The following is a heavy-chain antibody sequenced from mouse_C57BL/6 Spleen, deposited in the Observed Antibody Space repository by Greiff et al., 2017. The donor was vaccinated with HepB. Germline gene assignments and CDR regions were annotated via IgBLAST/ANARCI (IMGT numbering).Heavy chain of an antibody. J-gene: IGHJ1*03. CDR1: GYTFTSYW. CDR3: ARPRSGYFDV. CDR2: IDPSDSYT. D-gene: IGHD1-1*01. V-gene: IGHV1-50*01. Sequence: VQLQQPGAELVKPGASVKLSCKASGYTFTSYWMQWVKQRPGQGLEWIGEIDPSDSYTNYNQKFKGKATLTVDTSSSTAYMQLSSLTSEDSAVYYCARPRSGYFDVWGTGTTVTVSS.